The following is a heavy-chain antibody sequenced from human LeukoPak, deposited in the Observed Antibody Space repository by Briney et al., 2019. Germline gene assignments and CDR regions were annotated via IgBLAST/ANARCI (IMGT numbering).Heavy chain of an antibody. CDR1: GYTFTSYG. D-gene: IGHD6-13*01. V-gene: IGHV1-18*01. CDR2: ISAYNGNT. J-gene: IGHJ5*02. Sequence: GASVKVSCKASGYTFTSYGISWVRQAPGQGLEWMGWISAYNGNTNYAQKLQGRVTMTTDTSTSTAYMELRSLRSDDTAVYYCARDSSSWYKGWFDPWGQGTLVTVSS. CDR3: ARDSSSWYKGWFDP.